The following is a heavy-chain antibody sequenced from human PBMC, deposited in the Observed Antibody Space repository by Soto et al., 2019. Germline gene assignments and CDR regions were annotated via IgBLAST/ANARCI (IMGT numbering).Heavy chain of an antibody. CDR1: GGSISSSNW. CDR3: ARVTGRALYGMDV. CDR2: IYHSGST. Sequence: QVQLQESGPGLVKPSGTLSLTCAVSGGSISSSNWWSWVRQPPGKGLEWIGEIYHSGSTNYNPSLKSRVTIAVDSSKTQFSLKLSSVTAADTAVYYCARVTGRALYGMDVWGQGTAVTVSS. J-gene: IGHJ6*02. V-gene: IGHV4-4*02.